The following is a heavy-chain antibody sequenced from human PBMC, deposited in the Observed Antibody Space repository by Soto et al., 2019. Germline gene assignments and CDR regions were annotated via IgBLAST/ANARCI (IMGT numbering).Heavy chain of an antibody. D-gene: IGHD3-10*02. J-gene: IGHJ2*01. CDR2: ISSSSSYI. V-gene: IGHV3-21*01. CDR3: ASPLRRVPTWYFDL. Sequence: RRSLRLSCTASGFTFSSYSMNWVRQAPGKELEWVSSISSSSSYIYYADSVKGRFTISRDNAKNSLYLHMNTLRAEGTAVCYCASPLRRVPTWYFDLWDRGTLVTDAS. CDR1: GFTFSSYS.